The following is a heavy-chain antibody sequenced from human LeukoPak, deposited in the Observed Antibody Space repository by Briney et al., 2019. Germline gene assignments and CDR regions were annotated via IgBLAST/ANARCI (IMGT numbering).Heavy chain of an antibody. CDR1: GFTFSSYC. V-gene: IGHV3-74*01. CDR3: ARDPSDYGGNPGLIDY. Sequence: GGSLRLSCAASGFTFSSYCMHWVRQAPGKGLVWVSRINSDGSSTSYADSVKGRFTISRDNAKNTLYLQMNSLRAEDTAVYYCARDPSDYGGNPGLIDYWGQGTLVTVSS. CDR2: INSDGSST. J-gene: IGHJ4*02. D-gene: IGHD4-23*01.